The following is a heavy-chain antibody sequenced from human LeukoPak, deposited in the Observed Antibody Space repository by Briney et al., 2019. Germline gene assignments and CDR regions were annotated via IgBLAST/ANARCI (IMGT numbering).Heavy chain of an antibody. V-gene: IGHV3-23*01. CDR3: AVPYYYDSSEDYYGMDV. Sequence: GGSLRLSCAASGFTFSSYAMSWVRQAPGKGLEWVSAISGSGGSTYYADSVKGRFTISRDNSKNTLYLQMNSLRAEDTAVYYCAVPYYYDSSEDYYGMDVWGQGTTVTVSS. CDR1: GFTFSSYA. CDR2: ISGSGGST. D-gene: IGHD3-22*01. J-gene: IGHJ6*02.